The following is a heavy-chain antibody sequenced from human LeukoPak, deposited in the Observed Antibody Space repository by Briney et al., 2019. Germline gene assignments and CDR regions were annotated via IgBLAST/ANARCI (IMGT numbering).Heavy chain of an antibody. CDR1: GYSISSGYY. Sequence: SETLSLTCTVSGYSISSGYYWGWIRQPPGKGLEWVGSIHHSGTTYYNPSLKSRVTISVDTSKNQFSLKLSSVTAADTAVYYCASYSGYALVESYFDYWGQGTLVTVSS. V-gene: IGHV4-38-2*02. CDR2: IHHSGTT. J-gene: IGHJ4*02. CDR3: ASYSGYALVESYFDY. D-gene: IGHD5-12*01.